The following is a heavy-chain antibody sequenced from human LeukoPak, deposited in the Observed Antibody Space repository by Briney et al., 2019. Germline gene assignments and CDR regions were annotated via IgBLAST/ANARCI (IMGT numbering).Heavy chain of an antibody. D-gene: IGHD5-12*01. CDR2: IYYSGST. CDR3: ARAVDSGYDQYYFDY. J-gene: IGHJ4*02. Sequence: SETLSLTCTVSGGSISSGGYYWSWIRQPPGKGLEWIGYIYYSGSTNYNPSLKSRVTISVDTSKNQFSLKLSSVTAADTAVYYCARAVDSGYDQYYFDYWGQGTLVTVSS. V-gene: IGHV4-61*08. CDR1: GGSISSGGYY.